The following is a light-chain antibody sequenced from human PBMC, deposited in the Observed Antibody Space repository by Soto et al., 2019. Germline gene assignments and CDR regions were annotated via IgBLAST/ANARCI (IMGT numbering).Light chain of an antibody. CDR3: LLCYNSGQVV. Sequence: QAVVTQEPSLTVSPGGTVTLTCGSSTGTVTSNNYPYWFQQRPRQAPTTLISDTNNKHSSTPARFSDSLLGGKAALSLSGAQPEDEDEYYCLLCYNSGQVVFGGGTKVTVL. CDR1: TGTVTSNNY. V-gene: IGLV7-46*01. J-gene: IGLJ2*01. CDR2: DTN.